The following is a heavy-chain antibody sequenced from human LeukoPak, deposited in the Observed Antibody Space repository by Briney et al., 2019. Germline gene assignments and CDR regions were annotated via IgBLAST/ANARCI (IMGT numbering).Heavy chain of an antibody. CDR1: GGSFSGYY. CDR3: ARAARYSSSWYTGNWFDP. CDR2: INHSGST. V-gene: IGHV4-34*01. J-gene: IGHJ5*02. D-gene: IGHD6-13*01. Sequence: PSETLSLTCAVYGGSFSGYYWSWIRQPPGKGLEWIGEINHSGSTNYNPSLKSRVTISVDTSKNQFPLKLYSVTAADTAVYYCARAARYSSSWYTGNWFDPWGQGTLVTVSS.